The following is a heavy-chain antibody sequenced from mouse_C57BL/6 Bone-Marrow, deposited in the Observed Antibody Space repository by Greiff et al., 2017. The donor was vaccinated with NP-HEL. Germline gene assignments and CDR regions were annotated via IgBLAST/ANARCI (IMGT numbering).Heavy chain of an antibody. Sequence: QVQLQQPGADLVKPGASVKLSCKASGYTFTSYWMHWVKQRPGRGLEWIGRIDPNSGGTKFNEKFKTKATLTVEKPSRTAYMQLSSLTSEDAAVYYCSRYYNGSRSWYFDVWGTGTTVTVSS. CDR1: GYTFTSYW. CDR3: SRYYNGSRSWYFDV. J-gene: IGHJ1*03. D-gene: IGHD1-1*01. CDR2: IDPNSGGT. V-gene: IGHV1-72*01.